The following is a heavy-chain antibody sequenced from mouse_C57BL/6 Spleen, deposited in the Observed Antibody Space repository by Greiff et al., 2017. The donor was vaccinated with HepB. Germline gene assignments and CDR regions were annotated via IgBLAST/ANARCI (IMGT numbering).Heavy chain of an antibody. J-gene: IGHJ1*03. CDR2: ISDGGSYT. V-gene: IGHV5-4*01. D-gene: IGHD4-1*01. CDR3: ARDPTGTKYFDV. CDR1: GFTFSSYA. Sequence: DVKLVESGGGLVKPGGSLKLSCAASGFTFSSYAMSWVRQTPEKRLEWVATISDGGSYTYYPDNVKGRYTISRDNAKNNLYLQMSHLKSEDTAMYYCARDPTGTKYFDVWGTGTTVTVSS.